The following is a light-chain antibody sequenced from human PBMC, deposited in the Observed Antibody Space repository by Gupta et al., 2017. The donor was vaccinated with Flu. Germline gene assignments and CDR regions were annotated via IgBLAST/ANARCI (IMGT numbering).Light chain of an antibody. V-gene: IGLV3-21*03. J-gene: IGLJ1*01. Sequence: GNTTMTCRGRDICGSNGVSWYQKHAGQAPMLVVYDGSERPSGVPERFSGSKSGTTASLTIWGVDAEDEADYYCKWGDRSNHYVFGGGTKVTVL. CDR1: DICGSNG. CDR2: DGS. CDR3: KWGDRSNHYV.